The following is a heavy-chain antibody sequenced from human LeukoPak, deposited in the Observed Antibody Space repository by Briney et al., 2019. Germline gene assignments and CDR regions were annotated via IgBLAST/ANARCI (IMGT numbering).Heavy chain of an antibody. CDR3: ARGMGPAAIAALDAFDI. J-gene: IGHJ3*02. V-gene: IGHV1-46*01. CDR2: INPSGGST. D-gene: IGHD2-2*02. Sequence: ASVKVSCKASGYTFTSYYMHWVRQAPGQGLEWMGIINPSGGSTSYAQKFQGRVTMTRDTSTSTVYMELSSLRSEDTAVYYCARGMGPAAIAALDAFDIWGQGTMVTVSS. CDR1: GYTFTSYY.